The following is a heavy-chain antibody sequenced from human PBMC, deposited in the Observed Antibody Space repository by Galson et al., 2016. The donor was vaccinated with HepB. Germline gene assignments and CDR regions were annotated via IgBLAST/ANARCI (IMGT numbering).Heavy chain of an antibody. CDR1: GFTFSTYS. J-gene: IGHJ3*01. D-gene: IGHD3-9*01. V-gene: IGHV3-48*01. CDR3: TRDQRSRILTGYYHRNAFDF. Sequence: SLRLSCAASGFTFSTYSMHWVRQAPGKGLEWVSYISSSSNTIYYADSVKGRFPISRDNAKSSLYLQMKSLRAEDTAVYYCTRDQRSRILTGYYHRNAFDFCGQGTMVTVAA. CDR2: ISSSSNTI.